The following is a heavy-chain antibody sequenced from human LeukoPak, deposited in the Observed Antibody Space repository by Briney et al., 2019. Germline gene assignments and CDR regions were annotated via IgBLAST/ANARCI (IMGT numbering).Heavy chain of an antibody. Sequence: ASVKVSCKASGYTFTSYYMHWVRQAPGQGLEWMGIINPSGGSTSYAQKFQGRVTMTRDMSTSTVYMELSSLRAEDTAVYYCARDSSVRADYGDSNDAFDIWGQGTMVTVSS. V-gene: IGHV1-46*01. J-gene: IGHJ3*02. CDR2: INPSGGST. CDR3: ARDSSVRADYGDSNDAFDI. D-gene: IGHD4-17*01. CDR1: GYTFTSYY.